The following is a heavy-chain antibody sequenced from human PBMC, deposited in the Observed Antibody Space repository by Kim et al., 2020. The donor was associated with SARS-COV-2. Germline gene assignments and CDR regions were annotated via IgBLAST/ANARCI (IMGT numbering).Heavy chain of an antibody. CDR3: ARDWGYSSSWGFGY. Sequence: AQKFQGRVTMTRDTSTSTVYMELSSLRSEDTAVYYCARDWGYSSSWGFGYWGQGTLVTVSS. V-gene: IGHV1-46*01. D-gene: IGHD6-13*01. J-gene: IGHJ4*02.